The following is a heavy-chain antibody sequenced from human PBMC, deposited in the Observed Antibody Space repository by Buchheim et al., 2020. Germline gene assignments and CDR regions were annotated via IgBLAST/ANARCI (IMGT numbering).Heavy chain of an antibody. CDR3: ARVVLAAMDY. V-gene: IGHV4-34*01. CDR1: GGSFSAYY. J-gene: IGHJ4*02. Sequence: QVQVQQWGAGLLKPSETLSLTCAVYGGSFSAYYWTWIRQPPGKGLEWIGEINHSGSSNYSPSLESRVTISIDTSKKQLSLKLSSVTAADTAVYYCARVVLAAMDYWGQGTL. CDR2: INHSGSS. D-gene: IGHD2-15*01.